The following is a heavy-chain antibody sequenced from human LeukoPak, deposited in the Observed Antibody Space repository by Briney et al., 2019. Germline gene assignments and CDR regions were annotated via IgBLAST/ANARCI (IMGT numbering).Heavy chain of an antibody. Sequence: GSLRLSCAASGFTFSSYGMSWVRQAPGKGLEWIGEINHSGSTNYNPSLKSRVTISVDTSKNQFSLKLSSVTAADTAVYYCASSPYSGYDSGYWGQGTLVTVSS. CDR1: GFTFSSYG. CDR2: INHSGST. CDR3: ASSPYSGYDSGY. D-gene: IGHD5-12*01. J-gene: IGHJ4*02. V-gene: IGHV4-34*01.